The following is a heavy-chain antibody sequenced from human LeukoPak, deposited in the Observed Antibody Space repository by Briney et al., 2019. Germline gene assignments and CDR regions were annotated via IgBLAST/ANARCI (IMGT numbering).Heavy chain of an antibody. Sequence: GASVKVSCKASGYSFSGYYMNWLRQALGQGLEWVGWIHPNSGGTKYAQKFQGRVTMTRDMSTSTVYMELSSLRSEDTAVYYCARDKRPDEGMGYYYYMDVWGKGTTVTVSS. J-gene: IGHJ6*03. CDR3: ARDKRPDEGMGYYYYMDV. D-gene: IGHD3-10*01. CDR2: IHPNSGGT. V-gene: IGHV1-2*02. CDR1: GYSFSGYY.